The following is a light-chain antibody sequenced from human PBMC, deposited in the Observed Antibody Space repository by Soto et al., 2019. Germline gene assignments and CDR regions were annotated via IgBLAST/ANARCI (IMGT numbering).Light chain of an antibody. CDR2: DVS. CDR3: MQSTQLPPT. J-gene: IGKJ5*01. Sequence: DIVMTQTPLSLSVTPGQPASISCKSSQSLLHITVETFLSWYHQKPGQSPKLXIYDVSTRASGVPDRFSGSGSGTDFTLKISRVETDDVGIYYCMQSTQLPPTFGQGTRLEIK. CDR1: QSLLHITVETF. V-gene: IGKV2D-29*02.